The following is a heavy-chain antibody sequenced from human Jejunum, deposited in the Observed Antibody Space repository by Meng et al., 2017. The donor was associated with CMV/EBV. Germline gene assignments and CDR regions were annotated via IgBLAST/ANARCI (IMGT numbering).Heavy chain of an antibody. CDR1: GFTFNTCW. Sequence: SCGVSGFTFNTCWMSWVRQAPGKGLEWVANIKQDGSEKYYVDSVKGRFTISRDNAKNSLFLQMNSLRAEDTAMYYCARNARGSGYWGQGTLVTVSS. CDR3: ARNARGSGY. D-gene: IGHD3-10*01. CDR2: IKQDGSEK. V-gene: IGHV3-7*01. J-gene: IGHJ4*02.